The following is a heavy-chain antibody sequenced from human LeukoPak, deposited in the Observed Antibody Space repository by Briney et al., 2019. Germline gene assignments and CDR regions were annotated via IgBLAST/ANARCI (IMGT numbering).Heavy chain of an antibody. D-gene: IGHD6-13*01. CDR2: ISSTSIYI. J-gene: IGHJ4*02. Sequence: GGSLRLSCAASGFTFSNYGMHWVRQAPGKGLEWVSSISSTSIYIYYADSVKGRFTISRDNAKNSLYLQMNSLRAEDTAFYYCARSGYSSSWYMFWGQGSLVTVSS. CDR1: GFTFSNYG. V-gene: IGHV3-21*01. CDR3: ARSGYSSSWYMF.